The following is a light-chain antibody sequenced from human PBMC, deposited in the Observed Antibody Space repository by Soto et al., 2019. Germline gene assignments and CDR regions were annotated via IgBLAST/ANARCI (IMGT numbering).Light chain of an antibody. CDR3: QQYGSSGT. V-gene: IGKV3-11*01. CDR2: DAS. CDR1: QSVRRH. Sequence: IALTQSPATLSVSPGERATLSCRASQSVRRHLAWYQQKPGQAPRLLIYDASNRATGIPARFIGSGSGTDFTLTISRMQPEDFAVYYCQQYGSSGTFGQGTKVDIK. J-gene: IGKJ1*01.